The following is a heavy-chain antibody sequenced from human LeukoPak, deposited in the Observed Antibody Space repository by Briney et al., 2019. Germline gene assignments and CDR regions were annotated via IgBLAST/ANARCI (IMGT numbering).Heavy chain of an antibody. J-gene: IGHJ6*03. CDR1: GGSISSISYY. CDR3: ADMDV. CDR2: INHSGST. V-gene: IGHV4-39*07. Sequence: SETLSLTCTVSGGSISSISYYWGWIRQPPGKGLEWIGEINHSGSTYYNPSLKSRVTISVDTSKNQFSLKLSSVTAADTAVYYCADMDVWGKGTTVTVSS.